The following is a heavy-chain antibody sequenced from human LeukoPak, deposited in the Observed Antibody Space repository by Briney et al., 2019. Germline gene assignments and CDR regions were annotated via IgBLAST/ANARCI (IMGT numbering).Heavy chain of an antibody. Sequence: GESLKISCKGSGYSFTCYWIGWVRQMPGKGLEWMGIIYPNDSDTRYSPSFQGQVTIPTDKSISTAYLRWSSLKASDTAMYYCARTNGYSYGFDYWGQGTLVTVSS. CDR2: IYPNDSDT. CDR1: GYSFTCYW. CDR3: ARTNGYSYGFDY. J-gene: IGHJ4*02. D-gene: IGHD5-18*01. V-gene: IGHV5-51*01.